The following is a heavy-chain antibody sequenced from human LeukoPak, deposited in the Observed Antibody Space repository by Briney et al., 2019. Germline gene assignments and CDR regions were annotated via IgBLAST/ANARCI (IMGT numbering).Heavy chain of an antibody. CDR3: ARDRYDSSGYYIGGLGPMIDY. D-gene: IGHD3-22*01. J-gene: IGHJ4*02. Sequence: ASVKVSCKASGYTFTGYYMHWVRQAPGQGLEWMGWINPNSGGTNYAQKFQGRVTMTRDTSISTAYMELSRLRSDDTAVYYCARDRYDSSGYYIGGLGPMIDYWGQGTLVTVSS. V-gene: IGHV1-2*02. CDR2: INPNSGGT. CDR1: GYTFTGYY.